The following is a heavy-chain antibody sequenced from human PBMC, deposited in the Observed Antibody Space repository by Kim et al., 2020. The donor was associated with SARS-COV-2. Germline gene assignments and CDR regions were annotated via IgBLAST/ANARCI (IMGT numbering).Heavy chain of an antibody. CDR1: GFTFDDYA. V-gene: IGHV3-43*02. D-gene: IGHD6-13*01. CDR2: ISGDGGST. J-gene: IGHJ6*02. Sequence: GGSLRLSCAASGFTFDDYAMHWVRQAPGKGLEWVSLISGDGGSTYYADSVKGRFTISRDNSKNSLYLQMNSLRTEDTALYYCAKDITSSSWYLRYYYYGMDVWGQGTTVTVSS. CDR3: AKDITSSSWYLRYYYYGMDV.